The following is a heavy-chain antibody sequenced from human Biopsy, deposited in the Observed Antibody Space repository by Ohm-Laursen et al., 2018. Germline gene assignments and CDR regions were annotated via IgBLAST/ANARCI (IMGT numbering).Heavy chain of an antibody. V-gene: IGHV4-31*02. D-gene: IGHD5-12*01. CDR2: IFYSANT. CDR1: GVSINGGRYY. Sequence: TLSLTWTVSGVSINGGRYYWNWNRHHPGKGLEGNGNIFYSANTYHNPLIKSRVTISVDTSKNQFYLKPGSVTAADTAVYYCTRLGSGDYFPTFFDFWGQGALVTVSS. CDR3: TRLGSGDYFPTFFDF. J-gene: IGHJ4*02.